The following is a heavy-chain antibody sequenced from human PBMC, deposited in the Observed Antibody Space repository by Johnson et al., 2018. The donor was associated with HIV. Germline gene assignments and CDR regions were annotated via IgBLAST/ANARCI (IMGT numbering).Heavy chain of an antibody. D-gene: IGHD5-18*01. CDR2: ISYDGSNK. Sequence: QVQLVESGGGVVQPGRSLRLSCAASGFTFSSYAMHWVRQAPGKGLEWVAVISYDGSNKYYADSVKGRFTITRDNSKNTLYLTTNSLKTEDTAVYYCTTGPPLIQLWLAPYDAFDIWGQGTMVTVSS. CDR1: GFTFSSYA. J-gene: IGHJ3*02. CDR3: TTGPPLIQLWLAPYDAFDI. V-gene: IGHV3-30-3*01.